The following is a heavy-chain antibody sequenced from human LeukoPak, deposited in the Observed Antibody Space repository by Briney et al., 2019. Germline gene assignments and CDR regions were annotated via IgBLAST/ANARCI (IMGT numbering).Heavy chain of an antibody. J-gene: IGHJ5*02. CDR1: GYTFISYG. Sequence: ASVKVSCKASGYTFISYGISWVRQAPGQGLEWMGWISTYYGNTNYAQKLQGRVTMTTDTSTSTAYMELRSLRSDDTAMYYCARDSREVGATWWFDPWGQGTLVTVSS. V-gene: IGHV1-18*01. D-gene: IGHD1-26*01. CDR2: ISTYYGNT. CDR3: ARDSREVGATWWFDP.